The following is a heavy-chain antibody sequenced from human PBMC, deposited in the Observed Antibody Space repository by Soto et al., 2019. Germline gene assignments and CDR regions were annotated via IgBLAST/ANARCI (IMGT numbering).Heavy chain of an antibody. CDR1: GDTFNFYS. V-gene: IGHV1-69*02. J-gene: IGHJ4*02. Sequence: QVQLVQSGAEVKRPGSSVKVSCKASGDTFNFYSINWVRQAPGLGLEWMGRVNPIVSMSNYAQKFQCRVTMTADKSTSTAYMELSSLRSEDTAIYYGASSYGSGYRAFDYWGQGALVTVSS. CDR3: ASSYGSGYRAFDY. CDR2: VNPIVSMS. D-gene: IGHD3-10*01.